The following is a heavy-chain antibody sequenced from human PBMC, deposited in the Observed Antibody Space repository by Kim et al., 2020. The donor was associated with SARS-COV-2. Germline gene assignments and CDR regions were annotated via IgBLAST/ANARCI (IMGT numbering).Heavy chain of an antibody. Sequence: GGSLRLSCAVSGFYFNNFNLNWVRQAPGKGLEWVSSISGSSAYIYYADSVKGRFTISRDSAKNSLYLQMNSLRAEDTAVYYCAGGTTWIPAMAVWGQGTTVTVSS. D-gene: IGHD5-18*01. CDR1: GFYFNNFN. J-gene: IGHJ6*02. V-gene: IGHV3-21*01. CDR3: AGGTTWIPAMAV. CDR2: ISGSSAYI.